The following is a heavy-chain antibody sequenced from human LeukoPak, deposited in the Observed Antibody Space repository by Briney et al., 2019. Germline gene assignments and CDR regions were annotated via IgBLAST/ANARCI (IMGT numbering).Heavy chain of an antibody. J-gene: IGHJ2*01. Sequence: SETLSLTCAVSGYSISSGYYWGWIRQPPGKGLEWIGSIYHSGSTYYNPSLKSRVTISVDTSKNQFSLKLSSVTAADTAVYYCARAVHRTQIVVVITRPHWYFDLWGRGTLVTVSS. V-gene: IGHV4-38-2*01. CDR1: GYSISSGYY. CDR3: ARAVHRTQIVVVITRPHWYFDL. D-gene: IGHD3-22*01. CDR2: IYHSGST.